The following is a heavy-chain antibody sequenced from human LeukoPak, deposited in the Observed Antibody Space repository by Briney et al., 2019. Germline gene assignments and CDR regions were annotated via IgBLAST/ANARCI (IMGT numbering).Heavy chain of an antibody. CDR2: ISAYNGNT. J-gene: IGHJ5*02. CDR3: ARAPPGYVLTWFAP. Sequence: ASVKVSCKASGYTFTSYGISWVRQAPGQGLEWMGWISAYNGNTNYAQKLQGRVTMTTDTSTSTAYMELRSLRSDDTAVYYCARAPPGYVLTWFAPWGQGPLVTVSS. V-gene: IGHV1-18*01. D-gene: IGHD1-1*01. CDR1: GYTFTSYG.